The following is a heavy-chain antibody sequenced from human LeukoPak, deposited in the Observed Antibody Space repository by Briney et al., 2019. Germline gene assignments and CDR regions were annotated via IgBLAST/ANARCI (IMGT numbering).Heavy chain of an antibody. V-gene: IGHV4-59*08. Sequence: PSETLSLTCTVSGGSISNYYWTWIRQPPGKGLEWIGYTYYSGSTNYNPSLKSRATISVDTSKNQFSLKLSSVAAADTAVYYCATQGAQIMDTRHFDNWGQGTLVTVSS. CDR1: GGSISNYY. CDR3: ATQGAQIMDTRHFDN. J-gene: IGHJ4*02. D-gene: IGHD5-12*01. CDR2: TYYSGST.